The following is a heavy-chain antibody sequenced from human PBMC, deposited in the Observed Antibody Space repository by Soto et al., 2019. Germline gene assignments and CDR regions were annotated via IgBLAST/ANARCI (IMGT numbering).Heavy chain of an antibody. D-gene: IGHD4-17*01. Sequence: EASVKVSCKASGYTFTSYGISWVRQAPGQGLEWMGWISAYNGNTNYAQKLQGRVTMTTDTSTSTAYMELRSLRSDDTAVYYCARDNEVTTMREFDYWGQGTLVTVSS. CDR2: ISAYNGNT. CDR3: ARDNEVTTMREFDY. V-gene: IGHV1-18*01. J-gene: IGHJ4*02. CDR1: GYTFTSYG.